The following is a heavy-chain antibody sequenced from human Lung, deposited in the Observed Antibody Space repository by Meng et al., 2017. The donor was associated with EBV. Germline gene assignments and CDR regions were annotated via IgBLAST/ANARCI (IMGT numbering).Heavy chain of an antibody. Sequence: QVQLQQWGAGLLKPSETLSLTCTVSGGSIRFGDYYWSWIRQPPGKGLEWIGYIYDSGSTSYNPSLMSRVTISVDTSRNQFSLKLTSVTAADTAVYYCAREYSSSSDLPGPWGQGTLVTVSS. CDR2: IYDSGST. CDR1: GGSIRFGDYY. J-gene: IGHJ5*02. V-gene: IGHV4-30-4*08. CDR3: AREYSSSSDLPGP. D-gene: IGHD6-6*01.